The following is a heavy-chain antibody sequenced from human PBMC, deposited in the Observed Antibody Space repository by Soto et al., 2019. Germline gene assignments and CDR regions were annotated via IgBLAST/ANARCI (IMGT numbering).Heavy chain of an antibody. Sequence: SETLSLTCTVSGGSISSSSYYWGWIRQPPGKGLEWIGSIYYSGSTYYNPSLKSRVTISVDTSKNQFSLKLSSVTAADTAVYYCARVGIVATVIDYWGQGTLVTVSS. CDR3: ARVGIVATVIDY. J-gene: IGHJ4*02. CDR1: GGSISSSSYY. D-gene: IGHD5-12*01. V-gene: IGHV4-39*01. CDR2: IYYSGST.